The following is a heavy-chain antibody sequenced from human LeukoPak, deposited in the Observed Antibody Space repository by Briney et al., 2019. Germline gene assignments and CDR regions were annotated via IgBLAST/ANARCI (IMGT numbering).Heavy chain of an antibody. CDR1: GFTFSSYW. CDR2: INRNGNEN. CDR3: ARGGGLDV. D-gene: IGHD3-16*01. V-gene: IGHV3-7*03. J-gene: IGHJ6*02. Sequence: GGSLRLSCAASGFTFSSYWMNWARQAPGKGLEWVACINRNGNENYYVDSVKGRFTISRDNAKNSLYLEMSNLRAEDTAVYFCARGGGLDVWGQGAPVTVSS.